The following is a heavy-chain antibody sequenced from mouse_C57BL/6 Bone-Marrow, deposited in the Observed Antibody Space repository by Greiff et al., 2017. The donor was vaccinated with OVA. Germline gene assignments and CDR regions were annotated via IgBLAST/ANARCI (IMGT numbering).Heavy chain of an antibody. CDR1: GFSLTSYG. J-gene: IGHJ1*03. CDR3: DREGIDDEYFDV. D-gene: IGHD2-12*01. V-gene: IGHV2-2*01. Sequence: VQLQQSGPGLVQPSQSLSISCTVSGFSLTSYGVHWVRQSPGKGLEWLGVIWRGGSTDYNAAFISRLSISKANSKSQVFFKMNSLQADDTAIYDCDREGIDDEYFDVWGTGTTVTVSS. CDR2: IWRGGST.